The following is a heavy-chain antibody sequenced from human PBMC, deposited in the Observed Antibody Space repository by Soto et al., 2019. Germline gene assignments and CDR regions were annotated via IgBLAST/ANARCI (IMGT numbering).Heavy chain of an antibody. V-gene: IGHV4-30-2*01. CDR1: GGSISSGGYS. J-gene: IGHJ4*02. CDR2: IYHSVST. CDR3: AAGGGLPRYY. Sequence: QLQLQESGSGLVKPSQTLSLTCAVSGGSISSGGYSWSWIRQPPGKGLERIVYIYHSVSTYYNPSLKSRVTISVDRSKNQFSLKLSSVTAVDTAVYYCAAGGGLPRYYWGQGTLVTVSS. D-gene: IGHD5-12*01.